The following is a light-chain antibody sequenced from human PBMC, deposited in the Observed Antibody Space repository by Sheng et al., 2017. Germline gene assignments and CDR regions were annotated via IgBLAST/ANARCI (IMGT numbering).Light chain of an antibody. CDR1: QSLVHSDGDTY. CDR2: KVS. V-gene: IGKV2-30*02. Sequence: DVVMTQSPLSLPVTLGQPASISCRSSQSLVHSDGDTYLNWFHQRPGQSPRRLISKVSKRDSGVPDRFSGSGSGTDFTLKISRVEAEDVGVYYCMQGTLWPYSFGQGTKLEI. J-gene: IGKJ2*03. CDR3: MQGTLWPYS.